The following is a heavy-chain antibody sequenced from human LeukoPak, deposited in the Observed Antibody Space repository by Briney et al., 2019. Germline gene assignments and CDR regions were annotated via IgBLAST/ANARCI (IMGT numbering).Heavy chain of an antibody. D-gene: IGHD3-3*01. J-gene: IGHJ4*02. CDR1: GYTFTSYG. CDR2: SSAYNGNT. CDR3: ARVATVRFFPSGYFDY. V-gene: IGHV1-18*01. Sequence: ASVKVSCKASGYTFTSYGISWVRQAPGQGLEWMGWSSAYNGNTNYAHKLQGRVTMTTYTSTSTAYMELRSLRSDNTAVYYCARVATVRFFPSGYFDYWGQGTLVTVSS.